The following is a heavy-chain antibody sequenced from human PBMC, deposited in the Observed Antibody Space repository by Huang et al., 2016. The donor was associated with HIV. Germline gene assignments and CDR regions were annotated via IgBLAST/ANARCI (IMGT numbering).Heavy chain of an antibody. CDR3: ARDRDFYDSSGYWGFNYFDY. V-gene: IGHV1-46*01. Sequence: QVQLVQSGAEVKKPGASVKVSCKASGYAFTSYYMHWVRQAPGQGLGWMVIINPRDGSTSYAQKFQGRVTTTRDTSTNTVFMELSSLGSEDTAVYYCARDRDFYDSSGYWGFNYFDYWGQGTLVTVSS. J-gene: IGHJ4*02. D-gene: IGHD3-22*01. CDR2: INPRDGST. CDR1: GYAFTSYY.